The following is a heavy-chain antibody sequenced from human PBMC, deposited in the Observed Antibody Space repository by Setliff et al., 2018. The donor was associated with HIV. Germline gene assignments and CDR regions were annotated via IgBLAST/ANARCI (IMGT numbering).Heavy chain of an antibody. J-gene: IGHJ4*02. CDR2: IYHDGTT. D-gene: IGHD1-26*01. Sequence: PSETLSLTCAVSGYSISRGYYWAWIRQPPGKGLEWIGSIYHDGTTYYSPSLVSRVTTSVDTSKNQFSLRLSSLTAADTAVYYCARLRGASGYYVFDYWGQGTLVTVSS. V-gene: IGHV4-38-2*01. CDR3: ARLRGASGYYVFDY. CDR1: GYSISRGYY.